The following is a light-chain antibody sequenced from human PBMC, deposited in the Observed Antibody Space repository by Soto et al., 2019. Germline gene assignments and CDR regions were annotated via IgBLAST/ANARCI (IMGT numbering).Light chain of an antibody. CDR2: GAA. J-gene: IGKJ1*01. Sequence: EIVMTQSPATLSVSPGERATLSCRASQSVSSNLAWYQQKPGQAPRLLIYGAATRATGIPARFSGCGSGTEFTRTISSLQSEDFAVYYCQQYSGTFGQGTKVEIK. V-gene: IGKV3-15*01. CDR1: QSVSSN. CDR3: QQYSGT.